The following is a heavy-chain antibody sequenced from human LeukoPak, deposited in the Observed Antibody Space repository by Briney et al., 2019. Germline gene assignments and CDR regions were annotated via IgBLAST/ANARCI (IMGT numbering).Heavy chain of an antibody. CDR3: ASETDTTMRD. D-gene: IGHD5-18*01. CDR2: INTRSSSS. Sequence: GGSRRLSCAASGFIFSIYNMNWVRQAPGKGLEWVSSINTRSSSSYYADSVKGRFTISRGNAKNSLYLQMNSLRVEDSAVYYCASETDTTMRDWGQGTLVTVSS. V-gene: IGHV3-21*01. J-gene: IGHJ4*02. CDR1: GFIFSIYN.